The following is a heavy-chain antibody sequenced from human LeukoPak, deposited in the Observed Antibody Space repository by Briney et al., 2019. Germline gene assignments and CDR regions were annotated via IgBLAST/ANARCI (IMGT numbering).Heavy chain of an antibody. D-gene: IGHD6-13*01. Sequence: SETLSLTCTVSGGSISSYYWSWIRQPPGKGLEWIGYINYSGSTNYNPSLKSRVTISVDTSKNQFSLKLSSVTAADTAVYYCARDVVYSSSWYQYYAFDIWGQGTMVTVSS. CDR3: ARDVVYSSSWYQYYAFDI. J-gene: IGHJ3*02. V-gene: IGHV4-59*01. CDR2: INYSGST. CDR1: GGSISSYY.